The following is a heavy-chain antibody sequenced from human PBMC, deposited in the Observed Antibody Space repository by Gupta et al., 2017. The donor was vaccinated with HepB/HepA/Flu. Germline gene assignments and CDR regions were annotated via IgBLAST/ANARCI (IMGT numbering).Heavy chain of an antibody. D-gene: IGHD3-22*01. Sequence: QVQLQESGPGLVKPLGTLSLTCAVSGGSFSSTNRWRWVRQPPGKGLEWIGEIYHSGSTNYNPSLKSRVTILIDKSKNQFSLKLTSVTAADTAVYYCARELGGDSRGWYAFDIWGQGTMVTVSS. CDR2: IYHSGST. J-gene: IGHJ3*02. CDR1: GGSFSSTNR. CDR3: ARELGGDSRGWYAFDI. V-gene: IGHV4-4*02.